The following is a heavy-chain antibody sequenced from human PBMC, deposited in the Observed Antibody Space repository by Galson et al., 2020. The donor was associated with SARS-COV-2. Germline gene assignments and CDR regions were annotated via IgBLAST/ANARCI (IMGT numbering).Heavy chain of an antibody. D-gene: IGHD4-4*01. Sequence: SSETLSLTCSVSTYSMHNYSWNWIRQPPGKGLEWIGRIYYSGATTYNPSLRSRHTISLDTSKNQFSLKVTAVTAADTAVYYCARLAYSRDYFDSWGQGTLVIVSS. CDR2: IYYSGAT. CDR1: TYSMHNYS. CDR3: ARLAYSRDYFDS. V-gene: IGHV4-59*08. J-gene: IGHJ4*02.